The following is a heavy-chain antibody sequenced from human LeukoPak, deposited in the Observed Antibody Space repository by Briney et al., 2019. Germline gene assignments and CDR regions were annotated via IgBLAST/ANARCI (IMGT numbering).Heavy chain of an antibody. D-gene: IGHD3-22*01. V-gene: IGHV1-46*01. CDR1: GYTFTSYY. J-gene: IGHJ4*02. Sequence: ASVKVSCKASGYTFTSYYMQWVRLAPGQGLEWMGIINPSGGSTSYAQKFQGRVSMSRDTSTSTVYMELSSLRSEDTAVYYCARAYYYDSSGYYPGGDYWGQGALVTVSS. CDR3: ARAYYYDSSGYYPGGDY. CDR2: INPSGGST.